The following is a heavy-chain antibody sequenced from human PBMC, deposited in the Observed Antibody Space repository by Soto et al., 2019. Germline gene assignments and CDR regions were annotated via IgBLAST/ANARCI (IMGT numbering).Heavy chain of an antibody. CDR1: GFTFSSYS. D-gene: IGHD6-19*01. CDR3: ARVNIAVAGPFDY. J-gene: IGHJ4*02. V-gene: IGHV3-48*02. CDR2: ISSSSSTI. Sequence: EVQLVESGGGLVQPGGSLRLSCAASGFTFSSYSMNWVRQAPGKGLEWVSYISSSSSTIYYAESVKGRFTISRDNAKNSLYLQMKSLRDEDTAVYYCARVNIAVAGPFDYWGQGTLVTVSS.